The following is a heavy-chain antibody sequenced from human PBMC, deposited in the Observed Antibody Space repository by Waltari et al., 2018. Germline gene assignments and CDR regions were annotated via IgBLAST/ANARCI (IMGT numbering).Heavy chain of an antibody. V-gene: IGHV1-2*06. CDR2: INPNSGGT. D-gene: IGHD3-22*01. CDR1: GYTFTGYY. Sequence: QVQLVQSGAEVKKPGASVKVSCKASGYTFTGYYMPWVRQAPGQGLEWMGRINPNSGGTNYAQKFQGRVTMTRDTSISTAYMELSRLRSDDTAVYYCARQYDSSGYYSFDPWGQGTLVTVSS. J-gene: IGHJ5*02. CDR3: ARQYDSSGYYSFDP.